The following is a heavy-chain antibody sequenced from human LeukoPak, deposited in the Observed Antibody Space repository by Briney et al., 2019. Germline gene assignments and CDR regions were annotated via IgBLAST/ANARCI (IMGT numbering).Heavy chain of an antibody. V-gene: IGHV4-30-4*08. CDR2: IYYSGST. Sequence: PSETLSLTCTVSGGSISSGDYYWSWIRQPPGKGLEWIGYIYYSGSTYYNPSLKSRITISVDTSKNQFSLKLTSVTAADTAVYYCARVGFGVIIPPYAFGIWGQGTKVTVSS. J-gene: IGHJ3*02. CDR3: ARVGFGVIIPPYAFGI. CDR1: GGSISSGDYY. D-gene: IGHD3-3*01.